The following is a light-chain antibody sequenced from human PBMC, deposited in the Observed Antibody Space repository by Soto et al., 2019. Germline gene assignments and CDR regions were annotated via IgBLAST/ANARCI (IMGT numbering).Light chain of an antibody. CDR3: QQYGSSPQT. J-gene: IGKJ1*01. CDR2: GAS. V-gene: IGKV3-20*01. CDR1: QSVSSSC. Sequence: EIVLTQSPGTLSLSPGERATLSCRASQSVSSSCLAWYQQKPGQAPRLLIYGASSRATGIPGRFSVSGSRTDFTLTNSRLEPEDFAVYYCQQYGSSPQTFGRGTKVEIK.